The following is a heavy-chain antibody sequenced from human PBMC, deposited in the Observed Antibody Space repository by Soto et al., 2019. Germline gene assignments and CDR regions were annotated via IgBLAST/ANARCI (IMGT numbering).Heavy chain of an antibody. Sequence: SETLSLTCTVSGGSISSGGYYWSWIRQHPGKGLEWIGEINHSGSTNYNPSLKSRVTISVDTSKNQFSLKLSSVTAADTAVYYCATRYSSSWYGRPFDYWGQGTLVTVSS. CDR2: INHSGST. CDR1: GGSISSGGYY. CDR3: ATRYSSSWYGRPFDY. J-gene: IGHJ4*02. V-gene: IGHV4-31*03. D-gene: IGHD6-13*01.